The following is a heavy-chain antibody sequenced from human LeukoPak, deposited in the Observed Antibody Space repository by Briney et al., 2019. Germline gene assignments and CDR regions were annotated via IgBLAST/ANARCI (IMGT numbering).Heavy chain of an antibody. CDR1: GYTFTGYY. Sequence: ASVKVSCKASGYTFTGYYMHWVRQAPGQGPEWMGWINPNSGGTNYAQKFQGRVTMTRDTSISTAYMELSRLRSDDTAVYYCARDQGDQGYGYCSGGSCYYRGAFDIWGQGTMVTVSS. J-gene: IGHJ3*02. CDR2: INPNSGGT. CDR3: ARDQGDQGYGYCSGGSCYYRGAFDI. V-gene: IGHV1-2*02. D-gene: IGHD2-15*01.